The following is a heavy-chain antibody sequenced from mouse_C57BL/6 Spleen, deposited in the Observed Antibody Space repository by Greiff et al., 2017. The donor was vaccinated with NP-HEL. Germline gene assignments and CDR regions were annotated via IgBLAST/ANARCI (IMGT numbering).Heavy chain of an antibody. V-gene: IGHV1-66*01. D-gene: IGHD2-3*01. CDR1: GYSFTSYY. CDR3: ARWLLPYCYFDV. J-gene: IGHJ1*03. Sequence: QVQLKQSGPELVKPGASVKISCKASGYSFTSYYIHWVKQRPGQGLEWIGWIYPGSGNTKYNEKFKGKATLTADTSSSTAYMQLSSLTSEDSAVYYCARWLLPYCYFDVWGTGTTVTVSS. CDR2: IYPGSGNT.